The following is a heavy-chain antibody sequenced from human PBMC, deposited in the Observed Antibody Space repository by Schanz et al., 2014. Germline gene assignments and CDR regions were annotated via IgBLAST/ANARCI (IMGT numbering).Heavy chain of an antibody. Sequence: EVQLVESGGGLVKPGGSLRLSCTASGFTFSDHYMAWIRQAPGKGLEWVSGISWNGAGIGYADSVKGRFTISRDNAKNSLYLQMNSVTAEDTALYYCAKDIRIRLFFQFDSWGQGTLVTVSS. V-gene: IGHV3-9*01. CDR2: ISWNGAGI. D-gene: IGHD3-3*01. J-gene: IGHJ4*02. CDR1: GFTFSDHY. CDR3: AKDIRIRLFFQFDS.